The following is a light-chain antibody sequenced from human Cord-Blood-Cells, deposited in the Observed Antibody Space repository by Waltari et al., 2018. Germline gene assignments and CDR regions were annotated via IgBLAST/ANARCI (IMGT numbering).Light chain of an antibody. V-gene: IGKV3-20*01. CDR1: QSVGSSY. CDR2: GAS. Sequence: DIVLTQSPGTLSLSPGERATLSCRASQSVGSSYLAWYQQKPGQAPRLLIYGASSRATGIPDRFSGSGSGTDFTLTISRLEPEDFAVYYCQQYGSSPTFGGGTKVEIK. CDR3: QQYGSSPT. J-gene: IGKJ4*01.